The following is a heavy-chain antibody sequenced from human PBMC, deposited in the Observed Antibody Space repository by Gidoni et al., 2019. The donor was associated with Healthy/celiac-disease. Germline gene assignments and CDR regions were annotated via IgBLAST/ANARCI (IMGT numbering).Heavy chain of an antibody. V-gene: IGHV3-15*01. Sequence: EVQLVESGGGLVKPGGSLRLSCAASGFTFRNAWMSWVRQAPGKGLEWVGRIKSKTDGGTTDYAAPVKGRFTISRDDSKNTLYLQMNSLKTEDTAVYYCTTEMGISGSYKRGFGYWGQGTLVTVSS. CDR3: TTEMGISGSYKRGFGY. CDR1: GFTFRNAW. CDR2: IKSKTDGGTT. J-gene: IGHJ4*02. D-gene: IGHD1-26*01.